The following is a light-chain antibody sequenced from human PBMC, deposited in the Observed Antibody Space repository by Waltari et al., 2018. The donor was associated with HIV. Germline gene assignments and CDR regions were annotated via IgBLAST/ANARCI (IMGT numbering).Light chain of an antibody. CDR2: TAS. CDR1: QSISTY. J-gene: IGKJ3*01. Sequence: DIQMTQSPSSLSASVGDRVTITCRASQSISTYLNWFQQRPGKAPNRLIYTASSLQSGVPSRFSGSGSGTDFTLTISSLQPEDFATYYCQQSYSTPVTFGPGTNVAIK. CDR3: QQSYSTPVT. V-gene: IGKV1-39*01.